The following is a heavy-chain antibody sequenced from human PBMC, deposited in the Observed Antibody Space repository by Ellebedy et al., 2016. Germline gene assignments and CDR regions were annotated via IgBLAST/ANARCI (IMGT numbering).Heavy chain of an antibody. Sequence: GESLKISXAASGFTFSSYAMHWVRQAPGKGLEWVAVISYDGSNKYYADSVKGRFTISRDNSKNTLYLQMNSLRAEDTAVYYCAREEMVYANFDYWGQGTLVTVSS. CDR3: AREEMVYANFDY. CDR1: GFTFSSYA. CDR2: ISYDGSNK. J-gene: IGHJ4*02. D-gene: IGHD2-8*01. V-gene: IGHV3-30-3*01.